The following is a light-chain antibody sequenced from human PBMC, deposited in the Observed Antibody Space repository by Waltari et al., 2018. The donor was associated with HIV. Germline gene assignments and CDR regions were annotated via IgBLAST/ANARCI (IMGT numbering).Light chain of an antibody. Sequence: DIQMTQSPSTLSASVGDRVTITCRASQSINSLLAWYQQKPGKAPKLLIYQASKLESGVPSRFSGSGSETEFTLTISRLQSDDFATYFCQQNHIYWTFRQGTKVEMK. CDR3: QQNHIYWT. CDR1: QSINSL. V-gene: IGKV1-5*03. CDR2: QAS. J-gene: IGKJ1*01.